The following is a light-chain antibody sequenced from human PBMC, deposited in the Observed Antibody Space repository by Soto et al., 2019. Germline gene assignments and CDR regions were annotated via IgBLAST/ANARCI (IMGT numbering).Light chain of an antibody. V-gene: IGLV1-40*01. J-gene: IGLJ2*01. CDR3: QSYDSSLSGSV. Sequence: QSVLTQPPSVSGAPGQRVTISCTGSSSNIGAGYDVHWYQQLPGTAPKLLIYGNSNRPSGVPDRFSGSKSGTSASLAITGLQAEDEADYSCQSYDSSLSGSVFGGGTKHTVL. CDR1: SSNIGAGYD. CDR2: GNS.